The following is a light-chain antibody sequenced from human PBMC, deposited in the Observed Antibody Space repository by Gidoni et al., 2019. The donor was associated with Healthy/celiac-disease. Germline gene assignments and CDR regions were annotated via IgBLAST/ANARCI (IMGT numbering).Light chain of an antibody. V-gene: IGKV4-1*01. CDR3: QQYYSTLALT. J-gene: IGKJ4*01. Sequence: DIVMTQSPDSLAVSLGERATINCKSSQSVLYSSNNKNYLAWYQQKPGQPPKLFIYWASTQESGVPDRFSGSGSGTDFTLTISSLQAEDVAVYYCQQYYSTLALTFGGGTKVEIK. CDR2: WAS. CDR1: QSVLYSSNNKNY.